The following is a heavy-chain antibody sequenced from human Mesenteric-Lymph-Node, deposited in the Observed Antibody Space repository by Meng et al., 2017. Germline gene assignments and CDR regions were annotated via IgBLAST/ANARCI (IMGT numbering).Heavy chain of an antibody. CDR3: ASYYAILSGYTYFDY. CDR1: AYHFTSYG. J-gene: IGHJ4*02. Sequence: QFVQSAAEVKRPGASWKVSFKAYAYHFTSYGISGLRQAPGQGLEWMGWISADNGNTNSAQKLQGRVTMTTDTSTRTAYMELRSLRSDDTAVYYCASYYAILSGYTYFDYWGQGTLVTVSS. D-gene: IGHD3-9*01. V-gene: IGHV1-18*01. CDR2: ISADNGNT.